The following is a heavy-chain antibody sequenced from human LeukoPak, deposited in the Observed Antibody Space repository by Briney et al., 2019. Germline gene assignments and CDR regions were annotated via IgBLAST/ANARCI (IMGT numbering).Heavy chain of an antibody. D-gene: IGHD5-18*01. Sequence: AGGSLTLSCAASGFTFSGSAIHWVRQASGKGLEWVGRIRNKANSYATTIGASVKGRFIISRDDSKNTAYLQMSSLKTEDTAVYYCSRPGYSYGDFDYWGQGTLVTVSS. J-gene: IGHJ4*02. V-gene: IGHV3-73*01. CDR3: SRPGYSYGDFDY. CDR1: GFTFSGSA. CDR2: IRNKANSYAT.